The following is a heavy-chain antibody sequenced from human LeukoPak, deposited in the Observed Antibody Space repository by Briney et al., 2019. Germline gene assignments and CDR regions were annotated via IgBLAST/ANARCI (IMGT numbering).Heavy chain of an antibody. Sequence: GGSLRLSCAASGFTFSSYAMSWVRQAPGKGLEWVSAISGSGGSTYYADSVKGRFTISRDNAKNSLYLQMNSLRAEDTAVYYCARDQIAAAPFDAFDIWGQGTMVTVSS. V-gene: IGHV3-23*01. CDR2: ISGSGGST. D-gene: IGHD6-13*01. CDR3: ARDQIAAAPFDAFDI. CDR1: GFTFSSYA. J-gene: IGHJ3*02.